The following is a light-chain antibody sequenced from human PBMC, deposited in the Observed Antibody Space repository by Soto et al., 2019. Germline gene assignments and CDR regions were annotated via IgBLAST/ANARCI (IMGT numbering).Light chain of an antibody. CDR3: CSYAGSSTFYV. CDR1: SSDVGSYNL. J-gene: IGLJ1*01. CDR2: EGS. Sequence: QSALTQPASVSGSPGQSITIYCTGTSSDVGSYNLVSWYQQHPGKAPKLMIYEGSKRPSGVSNRFSGSKSGNTASLTISGLQADDEADYYCCSYAGSSTFYVFGTGTKLTVL. V-gene: IGLV2-23*01.